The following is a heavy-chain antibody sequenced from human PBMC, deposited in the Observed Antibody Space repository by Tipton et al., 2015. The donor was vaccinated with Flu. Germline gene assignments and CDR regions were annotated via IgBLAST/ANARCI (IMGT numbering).Heavy chain of an antibody. V-gene: IGHV4-59*01. CDR2: IYYSGST. J-gene: IGHJ4*02. D-gene: IGHD1-14*01. CDR3: ARLESWYPYY. Sequence: LRLSCTVSGGSISSYYWSWIRQPPGKGLEWIGYIYYSGSTNYNPSLKSRVTIPVDTSKNQFSLKLSSVTAADTAVYYCARLESWYPYYWGQGTLVTVSS. CDR1: GGSISSYY.